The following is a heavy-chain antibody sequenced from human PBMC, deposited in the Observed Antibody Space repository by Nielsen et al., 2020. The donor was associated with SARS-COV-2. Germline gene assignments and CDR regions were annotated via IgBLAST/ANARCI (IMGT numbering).Heavy chain of an antibody. Sequence: GGSLRLSCAASGFTVSSNYMSWVRQAPGKGLEWVSVIYSGGSTYYADSVKGRFTISRDNSKNTLYLLMNSLRAEDTAVYYCAFRYYYDSSGSAWGQGTLVTVSS. CDR3: AFRYYYDSSGSA. D-gene: IGHD3-22*01. J-gene: IGHJ5*02. CDR2: IYSGGST. CDR1: GFTVSSNY. V-gene: IGHV3-53*01.